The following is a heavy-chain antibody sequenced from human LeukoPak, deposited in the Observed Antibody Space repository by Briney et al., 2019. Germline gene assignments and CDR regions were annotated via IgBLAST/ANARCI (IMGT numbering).Heavy chain of an antibody. D-gene: IGHD2-15*01. CDR3: AIRCSGGSCYPD. V-gene: IGHV3-48*02. CDR1: GFAFSDYS. Sequence: GGSLRLSCAASGFAFSDYSMNWVRQAPGKGLEWVSYISSSSSTIYYADSVKGRVTISRDNAKNSLYLQMNSLRDEDTAVYYCAIRCSGGSCYPDWGQGTLVTVSS. CDR2: ISSSSSTI. J-gene: IGHJ4*02.